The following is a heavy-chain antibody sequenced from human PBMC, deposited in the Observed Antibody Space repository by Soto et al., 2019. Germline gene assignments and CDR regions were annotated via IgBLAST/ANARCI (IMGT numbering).Heavy chain of an antibody. CDR3: ARIVVDTAGDY. Sequence: PGGSLRLSCAASGFTFSSYGMHWVRQAPGKGLEWVAVIWYDGSNKYYADSVKGRFTISRDNSKNTLYLQMNSLRAEDTAVYYCARIVVDTAGDYWGQGTLVTVSS. J-gene: IGHJ4*02. D-gene: IGHD5-18*01. CDR1: GFTFSSYG. V-gene: IGHV3-33*01. CDR2: IWYDGSNK.